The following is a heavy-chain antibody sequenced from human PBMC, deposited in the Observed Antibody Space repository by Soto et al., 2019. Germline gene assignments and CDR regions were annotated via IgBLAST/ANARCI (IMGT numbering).Heavy chain of an antibody. J-gene: IGHJ4*02. V-gene: IGHV1-46*03. CDR1: GYIFTSYY. CDR2: INPFDGSR. CDR3: SRVDPGETSPFDH. Sequence: VASVKVSCKASGYIFTSYYLHCVRQAPGQGLEWMGWINPFDGSRMFAQSFQGRVTFTRDTSTSTVYMELSGLRSDDTAVYYCSRVDPGETSPFDHWGQGTLVTVSS. D-gene: IGHD3-10*01.